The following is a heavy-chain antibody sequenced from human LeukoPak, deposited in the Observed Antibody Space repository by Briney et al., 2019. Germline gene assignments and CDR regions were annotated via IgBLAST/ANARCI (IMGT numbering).Heavy chain of an antibody. Sequence: PGGSLRLSCAASGFTFSSSVTSWVRQAPGKGLEWVSGISGSGAAAYYAVSVKGRFTISRDSPKNTLYLQMTSLRAEDTAIYYCARGSTGSTYYYMDVWGKGTTVTVSS. CDR1: GFTFSSSV. D-gene: IGHD2-8*02. J-gene: IGHJ6*03. CDR2: ISGSGAAA. V-gene: IGHV3-23*01. CDR3: ARGSTGSTYYYMDV.